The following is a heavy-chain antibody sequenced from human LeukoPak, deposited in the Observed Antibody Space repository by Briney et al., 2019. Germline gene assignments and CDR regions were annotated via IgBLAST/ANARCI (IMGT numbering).Heavy chain of an antibody. CDR1: GYTFRSYG. CDR2: ISSSSSYI. CDR3: ARKGSYGSGNNWFDP. D-gene: IGHD3-10*01. V-gene: IGHV3-21*01. Sequence: GGSLRLSCAASGYTFRSYGVSWVRQAPGKGLEWVSSISSSSSYIYYADSVKGRFTISRDNAKNSLYLQMNSLRAEDTAVYYCARKGSYGSGNNWFDPWGQGTLVTVSS. J-gene: IGHJ5*02.